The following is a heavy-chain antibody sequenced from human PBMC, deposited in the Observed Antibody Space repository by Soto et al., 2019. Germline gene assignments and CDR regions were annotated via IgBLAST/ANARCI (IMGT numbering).Heavy chain of an antibody. V-gene: IGHV3-23*01. Sequence: EVQLLESGGGLVQPGGSLRLSCAASGFTFSSYAMSWVRQAPGKGLEGVSDITGSGGYTFYADSVTGRFTISRDNSKNTLYLQMSSLRAEDTAVYYCAKERYYDILTGPENYYYHYGMDVWGQGTTVNVSS. J-gene: IGHJ6*02. CDR2: ITGSGGYT. D-gene: IGHD3-9*01. CDR3: AKERYYDILTGPENYYYHYGMDV. CDR1: GFTFSSYA.